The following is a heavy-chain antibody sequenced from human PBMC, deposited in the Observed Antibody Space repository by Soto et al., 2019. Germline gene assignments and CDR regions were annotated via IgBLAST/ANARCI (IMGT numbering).Heavy chain of an antibody. J-gene: IGHJ6*02. CDR3: AKDRHDFWSGYYVSSGMDV. CDR2: ISYSTSHI. V-gene: IGHV3-21*01. Sequence: GGSLRLSCAASGITFSSYGMNWVRQAPGKGLEWVSSISYSTSHIYYADSVKGRFTISRDNSKNTLYLQMNSLRAEDTAVYYCAKDRHDFWSGYYVSSGMDVWGQGATVTVSS. D-gene: IGHD3-3*01. CDR1: GITFSSYG.